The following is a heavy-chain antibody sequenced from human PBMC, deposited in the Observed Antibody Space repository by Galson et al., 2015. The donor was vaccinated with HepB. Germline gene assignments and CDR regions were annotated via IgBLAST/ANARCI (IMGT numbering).Heavy chain of an antibody. CDR3: ARDVWTVVPAATGPDYYYYGMDV. D-gene: IGHD2-2*01. V-gene: IGHV4-34*01. J-gene: IGHJ6*02. Sequence: WSWIRQPPGKGLEWIGEINHSGSTNYNPSLKSRVTISVDTSKNQFSLKLSSVTAADTAVYYCARDVWTVVPAATGPDYYYYGMDVWGQGTTVTVSS. CDR2: INHSGST.